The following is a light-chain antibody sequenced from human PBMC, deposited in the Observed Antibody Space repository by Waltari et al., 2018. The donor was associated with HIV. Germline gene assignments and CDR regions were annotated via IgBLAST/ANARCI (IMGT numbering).Light chain of an antibody. J-gene: IGLJ3*02. V-gene: IGLV1-47*01. CDR1: RLTLGSNY. CDR2: RSN. Sequence: QSVPTHPPPASGTPGQTLPLTSSGTRLTLGSNYLYWYQQLPGTAPKVLIYRSNQRPSGVPDRFSGSKSGTSASLAISALRSEDEADYYCATWDDSLSGPVFGGGTKLTVL. CDR3: ATWDDSLSGPV.